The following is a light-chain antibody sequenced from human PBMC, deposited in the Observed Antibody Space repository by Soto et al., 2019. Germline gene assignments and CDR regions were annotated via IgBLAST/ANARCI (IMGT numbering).Light chain of an antibody. V-gene: IGKV3-11*01. CDR3: QQRSNWPPFT. CDR1: QSISLN. J-gene: IGKJ3*01. CDR2: GAS. Sequence: EIVLSQSPRTLSVTPGDRVTLSCSASQSISLNLAWYQHKPGQAPRLLIHGASTRATGVPARISGSGSGTDFTLTISSLEPEDFAVYYCQQRSNWPPFTFGPGTKVAI.